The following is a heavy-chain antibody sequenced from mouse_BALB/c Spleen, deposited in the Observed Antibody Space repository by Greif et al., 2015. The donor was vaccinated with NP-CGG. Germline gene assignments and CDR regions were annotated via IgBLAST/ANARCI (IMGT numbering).Heavy chain of an antibody. D-gene: IGHD2-3*01. J-gene: IGHJ4*01. Sequence: QVQLQQSGAELVRPGSSVKISCKASGYAFSSYWMNWVKQRPGQGLEWIGQIYPGDGDTNYNGKFKGKATLTADKSSSTAYMQLSSLTSEDSAVYFCASYDGYYPAMDYWGQGTSVTVSS. CDR3: ASYDGYYPAMDY. V-gene: IGHV1-80*01. CDR1: GYAFSSYW. CDR2: IYPGDGDT.